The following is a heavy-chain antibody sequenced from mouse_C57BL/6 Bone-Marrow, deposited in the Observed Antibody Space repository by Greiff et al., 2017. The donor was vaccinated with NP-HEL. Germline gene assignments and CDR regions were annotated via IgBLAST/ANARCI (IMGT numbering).Heavy chain of an antibody. D-gene: IGHD1-1*01. J-gene: IGHJ3*01. V-gene: IGHV5-6*01. CDR1: GFTFSSYG. CDR3: ARVTGSSYEFAY. CDR2: ISSGGSYT. Sequence: DVQLVESGGDLVKPGGSLKLSCAASGFTFSSYGMSWVRQTPDKRLEWVATISSGGSYTYYPDSVKGRFTISRDNAKNTLYLQMSSLKSEDTAMYYCARVTGSSYEFAYWGQGTLVTVSA.